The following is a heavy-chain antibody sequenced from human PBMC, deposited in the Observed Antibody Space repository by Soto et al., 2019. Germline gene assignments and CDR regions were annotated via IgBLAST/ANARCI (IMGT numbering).Heavy chain of an antibody. V-gene: IGHV1-3*01. J-gene: IGHJ6*02. CDR3: ARDQFPRSYSNYLSYYYFGMDV. Sequence: EASVKGSCKASGYTFTSYAMHWVRQAPGQRLEWMGWINAGNGNTKYSQKFQGRVTITRDTSASTAYMELSSLRSEDTAVYYCARDQFPRSYSNYLSYYYFGMDVWGQGTTVTVSS. D-gene: IGHD4-4*01. CDR1: GYTFTSYA. CDR2: INAGNGNT.